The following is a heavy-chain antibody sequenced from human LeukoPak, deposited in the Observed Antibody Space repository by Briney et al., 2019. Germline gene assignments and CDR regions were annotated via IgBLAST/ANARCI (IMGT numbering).Heavy chain of an antibody. CDR3: AKDRRGALRYFDWLFY. D-gene: IGHD3-9*01. Sequence: GASVKVSCKASGYHFTNDDINWVRQAPGKGLEWVAVISYDGSNKYYADSVKGRFTISRDNSKNTLYLQMNSLRAEDTAVYYCAKDRRGALRYFDWLFYWGQGTLVTVSS. CDR1: GYHFTNDD. V-gene: IGHV3-30*18. J-gene: IGHJ4*02. CDR2: ISYDGSNK.